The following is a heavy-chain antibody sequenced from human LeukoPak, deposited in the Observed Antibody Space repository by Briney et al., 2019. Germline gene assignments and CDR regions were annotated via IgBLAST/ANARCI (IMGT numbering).Heavy chain of an antibody. CDR1: GFTFSSYW. J-gene: IGHJ6*03. V-gene: IGHV3-74*01. D-gene: IGHD6-13*01. Sequence: GESLRLSCAASGFTFSSYWMLWVRQAPGKGLVWVSRINIDGTSTTYADSVKGRFTISRDNAKDTVYLQINSLRAEDTAVYYCVRGRAAAGTFHMDVWGKGTTVTVSS. CDR2: INIDGTST. CDR3: VRGRAAAGTFHMDV.